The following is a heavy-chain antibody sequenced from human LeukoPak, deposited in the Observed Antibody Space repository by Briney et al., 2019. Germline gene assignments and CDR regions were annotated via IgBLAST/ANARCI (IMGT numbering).Heavy chain of an antibody. Sequence: KFQGRVTITRNTSISTAYMELSSLRSEDTAVYYCAFDSGYSFDYWGRGTLVTVSS. V-gene: IGHV1-8*01. J-gene: IGHJ4*02. CDR3: AFDSGYSFDY. D-gene: IGHD5-12*01.